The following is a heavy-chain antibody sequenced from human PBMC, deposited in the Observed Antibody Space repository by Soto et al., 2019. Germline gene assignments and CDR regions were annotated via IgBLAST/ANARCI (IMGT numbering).Heavy chain of an antibody. CDR1: GGSISSSNW. CDR2: IYHSGST. J-gene: IGHJ4*02. V-gene: IGHV4-4*02. D-gene: IGHD3-22*01. CDR3: ARDYYDSRGPHALSY. Sequence: QVQLQESGPGLVKPSGTLSLTCAVSGGSISSSNWWSWVRQPPGKALEWIGEIYHSGSTNYNPSHKSRVTISVDKSKNQGSLKLRSVTAADTAVYYCARDYYDSRGPHALSYWGQGTMVTVSS.